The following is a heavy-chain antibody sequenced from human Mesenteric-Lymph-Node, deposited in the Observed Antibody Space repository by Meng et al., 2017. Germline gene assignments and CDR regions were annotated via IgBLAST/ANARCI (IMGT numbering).Heavy chain of an antibody. CDR1: VDSISGTKW. CDR2: IDNRGSA. CDR3: ATHFGFSFDP. J-gene: IGHJ5*02. V-gene: IGHV4-4*02. D-gene: IGHD3-10*01. Sequence: QREESGPGLVKPSGTLSLPCAVSVDSISGTKWWSWVRRPPGKGLDWIGQIDNRGSASYNPSLKSRVTMSVDKSKNQMSLELTSVTAADTAVYFCATHFGFSFDPWGQGTLVTVSS.